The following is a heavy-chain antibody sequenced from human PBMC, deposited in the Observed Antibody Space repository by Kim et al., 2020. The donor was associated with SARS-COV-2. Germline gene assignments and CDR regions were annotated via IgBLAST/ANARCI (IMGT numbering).Heavy chain of an antibody. Sequence: SETLSLTCTVSGVSITTAYWSWIRQPPGKGLEWIGYIYYSGATNYNPSLMSRVTISIDTSKSQFSLKLTSVTAADTAVYYCARGYGDFPKWGQGTLVTVSS. CDR1: GVSITTAY. D-gene: IGHD4-17*01. V-gene: IGHV4-59*01. CDR3: ARGYGDFPK. CDR2: IYYSGAT. J-gene: IGHJ4*02.